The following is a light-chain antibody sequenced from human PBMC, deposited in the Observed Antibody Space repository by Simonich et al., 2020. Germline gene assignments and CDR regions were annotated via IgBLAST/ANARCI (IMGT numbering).Light chain of an antibody. V-gene: IGKV3-15*01. CDR2: GAA. CDR3: QQYNNWPRT. J-gene: IGKJ1*01. Sequence: EIVMTQSPAPLSVSPGERATLSCRASQRVSSNLACYQQKPGQAPRLLIYGAATRATGIPARFSGSGSGTEFTLTISSMQSEDFAVYYCQQYNNWPRTFGQGTKVEIK. CDR1: QRVSSN.